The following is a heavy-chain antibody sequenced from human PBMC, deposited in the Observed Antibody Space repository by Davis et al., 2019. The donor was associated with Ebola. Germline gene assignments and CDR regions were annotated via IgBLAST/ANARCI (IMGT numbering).Heavy chain of an antibody. CDR1: GGSFSGYS. Sequence: SETLSLTCAVYGGSFSGYSWTWIRQSPGKGLEWIGEINHSGSTNYNPSLKSRVTISVDTSKNQFSLKLSSVTAADTAVYYCARHAAAGFGHHWFDPWGQGTLVTVSS. D-gene: IGHD6-13*01. V-gene: IGHV4-34*01. CDR3: ARHAAAGFGHHWFDP. J-gene: IGHJ5*02. CDR2: INHSGST.